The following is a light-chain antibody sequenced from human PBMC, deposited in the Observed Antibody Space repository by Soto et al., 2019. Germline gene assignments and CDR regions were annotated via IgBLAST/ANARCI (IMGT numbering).Light chain of an antibody. CDR3: QQYKSWPPIT. CDR1: QSVGRS. V-gene: IGKV3-15*01. Sequence: IGMTQSPATLSLSTGDRATLSCRARQSVGRSLAWYQQKPGQAPRLLIYGTSTRATGIAARFSGSGSGTEFTLTISSLQSEDYAVYYCQQYKSWPPITFGQGTRLEIK. CDR2: GTS. J-gene: IGKJ5*01.